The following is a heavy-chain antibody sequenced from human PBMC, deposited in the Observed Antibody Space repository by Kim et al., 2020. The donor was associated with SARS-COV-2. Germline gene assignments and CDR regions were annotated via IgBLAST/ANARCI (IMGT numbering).Heavy chain of an antibody. D-gene: IGHD3-22*01. V-gene: IGHV1-2*06. CDR2: INPNSGAT. CDR1: GYTFTGYY. Sequence: ASVKVSCKASGYTFTGYYMHWVRQAPGQGLEWMGRINPNSGATNYAQKFQVRVTMTRDTSISTAYMELSRLRSYDTAVYYCVCGYYRPTPPGTFDIWGQGTLVTVSS. J-gene: IGHJ3*02. CDR3: VCGYYRPTPPGTFDI.